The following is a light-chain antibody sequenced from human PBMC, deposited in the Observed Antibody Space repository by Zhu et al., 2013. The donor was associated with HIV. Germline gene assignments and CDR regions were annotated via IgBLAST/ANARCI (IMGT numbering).Light chain of an antibody. CDR2: GAS. CDR1: QSVSSSY. J-gene: IGKJ1*01. CDR3: QQYGSSPGT. Sequence: EIVLTQSPGTLSLSPGERVTLSCRASQSVSSSYLAWYQQKPGQAPRLLIYGASSRATGIPDRFGGSGSGTDFTLTISRLEPEDFAVYYCQQYGSSPGTFGQGTKVEIK. V-gene: IGKV3-20*01.